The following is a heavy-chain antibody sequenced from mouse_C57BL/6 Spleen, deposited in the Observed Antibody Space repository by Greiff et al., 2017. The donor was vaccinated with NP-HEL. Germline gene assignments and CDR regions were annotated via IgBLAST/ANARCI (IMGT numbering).Heavy chain of an antibody. CDR1: GYTFTSYW. Sequence: QVQLQQPGAELVKPGASVKLSCKASGYTFTSYWMHWVKQRPGQGLEWIGMIHPNSGSTNYNEKFKSKATLTVDKSSSTAYMQLSSLTSEDSAVYYCARAPYGSSYGFDYWGQGTTLTVSS. J-gene: IGHJ2*01. V-gene: IGHV1-64*01. D-gene: IGHD1-1*01. CDR2: IHPNSGST. CDR3: ARAPYGSSYGFDY.